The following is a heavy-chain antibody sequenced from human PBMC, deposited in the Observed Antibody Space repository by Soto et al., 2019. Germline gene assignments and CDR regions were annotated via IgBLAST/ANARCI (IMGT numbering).Heavy chain of an antibody. CDR2: ISYDGSNK. CDR3: ARDRTVDY. V-gene: IGHV3-30-3*01. CDR1: GFTFSSYA. J-gene: IGHJ4*02. D-gene: IGHD1-1*01. Sequence: QVPLVESGGGVVQPGRSLRLSCAASGFTFSSYAMHWVRQAPGKGLEWVAVISYDGSNKYYADSVKGRFTISRDNSKNTLYLHMNSLRAEDTAVYYCARDRTVDYWGQGTLVTVSS.